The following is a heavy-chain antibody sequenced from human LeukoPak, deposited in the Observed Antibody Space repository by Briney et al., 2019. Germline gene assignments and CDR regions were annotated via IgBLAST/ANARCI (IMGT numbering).Heavy chain of an antibody. CDR3: ARSQFDY. CDR1: GFAFSSYW. V-gene: IGHV3-74*01. CDR2: ISGDGSIT. J-gene: IGHJ4*02. Sequence: PGGSLRLSCATSGFAFSSYWMLWVRQAPGKGLVWVSRISGDGSITTYADSVKGRFTISRDNTKNILYLQMNSLRDEDTATYYCARSQFDYWGQGILVTVSS.